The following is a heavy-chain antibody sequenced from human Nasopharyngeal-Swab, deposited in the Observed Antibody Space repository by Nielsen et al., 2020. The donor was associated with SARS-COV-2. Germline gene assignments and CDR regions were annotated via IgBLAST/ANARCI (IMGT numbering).Heavy chain of an antibody. D-gene: IGHD3-3*01. Sequence: GGSLRLSCAASGFTFSSYSMNWVRQAPGKGLGWVSYISSSSSTIYYADSVKGRFTISRDNAKNSLYLQMNSLRAEDTAVYYCARGEGSYYDFWSGYSGDAFDIWGQGTMVTVSS. V-gene: IGHV3-48*04. CDR3: ARGEGSYYDFWSGYSGDAFDI. CDR2: ISSSSSTI. J-gene: IGHJ3*02. CDR1: GFTFSSYS.